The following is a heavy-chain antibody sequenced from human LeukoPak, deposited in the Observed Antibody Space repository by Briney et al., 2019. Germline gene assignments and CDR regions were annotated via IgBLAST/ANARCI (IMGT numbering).Heavy chain of an antibody. CDR3: ARHYCSGGSCHDFFDY. V-gene: IGHV1-2*02. CDR1: GYTFTGYY. J-gene: IGHJ4*02. Sequence: ASVKVSCKTTGYTFTGYYMHWVRQAPGQGLEWMGWINPSSGGTNYAQKFQGRVTMTRDTSISTAYMELSRLRSDDTAVYYCARHYCSGGSCHDFFDYWGQGTLVTVSS. CDR2: INPSSGGT. D-gene: IGHD2-15*01.